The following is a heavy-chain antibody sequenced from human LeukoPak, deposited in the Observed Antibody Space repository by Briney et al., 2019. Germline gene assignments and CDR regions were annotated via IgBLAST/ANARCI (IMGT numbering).Heavy chain of an antibody. Sequence: GGSLRLSCAASGFTFSSYAMSWVRQAPGKGLEWVSSISGSGGTTRYADSVKGRFTISRDNSKNTLYLETNSLRAEDTAVYYCARIGLAGHGMDVWGQGTTVTVSS. D-gene: IGHD6-19*01. CDR1: GFTFSSYA. CDR3: ARIGLAGHGMDV. CDR2: ISGSGGTT. V-gene: IGHV3-23*01. J-gene: IGHJ6*02.